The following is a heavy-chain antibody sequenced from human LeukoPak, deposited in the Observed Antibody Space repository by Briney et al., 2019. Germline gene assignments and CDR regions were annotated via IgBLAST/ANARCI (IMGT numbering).Heavy chain of an antibody. CDR1: GLIFNTAW. D-gene: IGHD3-3*01. J-gene: IGHJ4*02. CDR3: TTDLAFWSASPDY. CDR2: IKSKTYGGTT. Sequence: GGSLRLSCAASGLIFNTAWMGWVRQAPGKGLDWVGRIKSKTYGGTTEYAAPVKGRFTISRDDSKNTLYVQMNSLRTEDTAVYYCTTDLAFWSASPDYWGQGTLVAVSS. V-gene: IGHV3-15*01.